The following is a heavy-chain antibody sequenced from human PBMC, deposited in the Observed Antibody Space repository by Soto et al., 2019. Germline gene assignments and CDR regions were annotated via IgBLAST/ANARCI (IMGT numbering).Heavy chain of an antibody. CDR2: INHSGST. V-gene: IGHV4-34*01. CDR1: GGSFSGYY. D-gene: IGHD6-19*01. J-gene: IGHJ3*02. CDR3: ARGRGGIAVAGKPKNLTRRASFDI. Sequence: SETLSLTCAVYGGSFSGYYWSWIRQPPGKGLEWIGEINHSGSTNYNPSLKSRVTISVDTSKNQFSLKLGSVTAADTAVYYCARGRGGIAVAGKPKNLTRRASFDIWGQGTMVTVSS.